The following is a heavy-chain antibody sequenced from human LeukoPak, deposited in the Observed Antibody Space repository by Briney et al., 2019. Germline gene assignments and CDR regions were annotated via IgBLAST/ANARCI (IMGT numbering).Heavy chain of an antibody. V-gene: IGHV1-69*04. CDR1: GYTFTGYY. J-gene: IGHJ4*02. Sequence: VASVKVSCKASGYTFTGYYIHWVRQAPGQGLEWMGRIIPILGIANYAQKFQGRVTITADKSTSTAYMELSSLRSEDTAVYYCARDGSIAAVGDGYWGQGTLVTVSS. CDR2: IIPILGIA. D-gene: IGHD6-13*01. CDR3: ARDGSIAAVGDGY.